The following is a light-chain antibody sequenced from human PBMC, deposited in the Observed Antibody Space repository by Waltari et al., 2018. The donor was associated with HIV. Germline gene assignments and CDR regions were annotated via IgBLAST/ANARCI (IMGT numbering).Light chain of an antibody. CDR3: QQADSFPLT. V-gene: IGKV1-12*01. CDR2: AAS. J-gene: IGKJ4*01. Sequence: RVTQSPSSVSASVVDTVTITCRASQVISSSLAWYQQRPGKAPKLLIFAASTLQSGVPSRFSGTGSATAFTLVISNLQPEDFATYYCQQADSFPLTFGGGTKVEIK. CDR1: QVISSS.